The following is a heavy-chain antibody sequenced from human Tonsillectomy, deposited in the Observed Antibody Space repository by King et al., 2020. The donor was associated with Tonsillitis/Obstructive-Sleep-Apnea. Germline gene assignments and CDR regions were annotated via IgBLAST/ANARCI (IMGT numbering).Heavy chain of an antibody. J-gene: IGHJ4*02. V-gene: IGHV2-5*01. CDR2: IYWYDDK. D-gene: IGHD1-7*01. Sequence: QVTLKESGPTLVKPTQTLTLTCTFSGFSLSTSGVGVGWIRQPPGKALECLALIYWYDDKRYSPSLKSRLTITKDTSKNQVVLTMTNMDPVDTATYYCAHKKLTGTSSYFDYWGQGTLVTVSS. CDR3: AHKKLTGTSSYFDY. CDR1: GFSLSTSGVG.